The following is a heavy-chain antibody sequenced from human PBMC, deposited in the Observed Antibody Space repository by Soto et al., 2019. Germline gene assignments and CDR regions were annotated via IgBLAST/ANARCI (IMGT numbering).Heavy chain of an antibody. D-gene: IGHD3-3*01. CDR2: VRSKANNYAS. J-gene: IGHJ6*03. Sequence: EVQLVASGGGLVQPGGSLKLSCAASGFTFSGSAMHWVRQASGKGLEWVGRVRSKANNYASAYGASVKGRITISRDDSKNTEDLQMNSLKTEDTAVYYCSRQASDFWSGKPQYYMDVWGKGTTVTVSS. V-gene: IGHV3-73*01. CDR3: SRQASDFWSGKPQYYMDV. CDR1: GFTFSGSA.